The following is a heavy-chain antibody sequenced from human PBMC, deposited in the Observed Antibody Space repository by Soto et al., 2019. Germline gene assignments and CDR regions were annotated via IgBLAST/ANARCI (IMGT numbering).Heavy chain of an antibody. J-gene: IGHJ4*02. D-gene: IGHD2-15*01. Sequence: QVQVVESGGGVVQPGESLRLSCVVDGIIFKIYTMHWVRQAPGKGLESVAAISYRGDTSYYADSVEGRFTVSRDNSKNTFYLQMTGLRPEDTALYYCSRAGLGNYCGGASCYSLDYWGTGTLVTVSS. CDR1: GIIFKIYT. CDR3: SRAGLGNYCGGASCYSLDY. CDR2: ISYRGDTS. V-gene: IGHV3-30*14.